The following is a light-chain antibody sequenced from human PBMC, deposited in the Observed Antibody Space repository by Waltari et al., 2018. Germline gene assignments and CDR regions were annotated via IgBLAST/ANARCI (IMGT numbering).Light chain of an antibody. Sequence: DXVITXSPEFLAVSLGXXXXINCXSSKSVLYNSNDKNYWAWYQQKPGQPPKLLIYWASTRQSGVPDRFSGSGSGTDFTLTINSLQAEDVAVYYCQQYYSRRTFGRGTRVEIK. CDR2: WAS. CDR1: KSVLYNSNDKNY. V-gene: IGKV4-1*01. CDR3: QQYYSRRT. J-gene: IGKJ1*01.